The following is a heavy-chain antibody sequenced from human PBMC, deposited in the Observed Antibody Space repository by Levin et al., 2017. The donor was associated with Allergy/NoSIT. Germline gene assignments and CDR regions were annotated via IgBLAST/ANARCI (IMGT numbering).Heavy chain of an antibody. J-gene: IGHJ1*01. D-gene: IGHD6-13*01. CDR3: AKDPGSSWGSSAEYFQH. Sequence: GASVKVSCAASGFTFSSYAMSWVRQAPGKGLEWVSAISGSGGSTYYADSVKGRFTISRDNSKNTLYLQMNSLRAEDTAVYYCAKDPGSSWGSSAEYFQHWGQGTLVTVSS. CDR1: GFTFSSYA. CDR2: ISGSGGST. V-gene: IGHV3-23*01.